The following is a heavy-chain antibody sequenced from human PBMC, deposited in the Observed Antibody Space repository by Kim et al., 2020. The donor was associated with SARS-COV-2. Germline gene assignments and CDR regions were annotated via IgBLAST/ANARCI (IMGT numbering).Heavy chain of an antibody. CDR3: ARDSASDYSGMDV. V-gene: IGHV3-33*01. Sequence: YYADTVRGRFTIPRDNSKNPLYLQMNSLRAEDTAVYYCARDSASDYSGMDVWGQGTTVTVSS. J-gene: IGHJ6*02.